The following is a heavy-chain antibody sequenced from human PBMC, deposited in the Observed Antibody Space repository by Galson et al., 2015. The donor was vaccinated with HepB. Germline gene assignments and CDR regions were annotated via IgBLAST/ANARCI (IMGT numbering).Heavy chain of an antibody. CDR1: GFTFSRHG. J-gene: IGHJ6*01. Sequence: LRLSCAASGFTFSRHGMHWVRQAPGKGLEWVAAISYDGTNEYYADSVKGRFTMSRDNSKNILYLQMNSLGTEDTAVYYCSKSGSSSWYSYGMDVWGQGTTVTVSS. CDR3: SKSGSSSWYSYGMDV. CDR2: ISYDGTNE. D-gene: IGHD6-13*01. V-gene: IGHV3-30*18.